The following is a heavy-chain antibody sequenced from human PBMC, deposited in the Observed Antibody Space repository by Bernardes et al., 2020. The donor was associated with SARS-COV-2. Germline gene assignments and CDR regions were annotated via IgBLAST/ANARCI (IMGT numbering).Heavy chain of an antibody. D-gene: IGHD3-22*01. Sequence: SETLSLTCSVSGASIGRGYYWSWIRQSPVKGLEWIGSIYYSGSSNYNPSLKSRVSISIDTSKNQFSLRLSSVSAADTAVYYCARDNLLGEYDTTGYAFDYWGQGTLVTVSS. CDR1: GASIGRGYY. CDR3: ARDNLLGEYDTTGYAFDY. J-gene: IGHJ4*01. V-gene: IGHV4-59*01. CDR2: IYYSGSS.